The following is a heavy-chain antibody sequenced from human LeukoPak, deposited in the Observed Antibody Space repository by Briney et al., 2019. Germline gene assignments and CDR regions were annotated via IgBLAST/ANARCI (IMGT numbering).Heavy chain of an antibody. D-gene: IGHD3-3*01. V-gene: IGHV1-8*01. J-gene: IGHJ6*02. Sequence: GASVKVSCKASGYTFTGYDINWVRQATGQGLEWMGWMNPNSGNTGYAQKFQGRVTMTRNTSISTAYMELSSLRSEDTAVYYCASGHYDFWSGTRAWYYYGMDVWGQGTTVTVSS. CDR2: MNPNSGNT. CDR3: ASGHYDFWSGTRAWYYYGMDV. CDR1: GYTFTGYD.